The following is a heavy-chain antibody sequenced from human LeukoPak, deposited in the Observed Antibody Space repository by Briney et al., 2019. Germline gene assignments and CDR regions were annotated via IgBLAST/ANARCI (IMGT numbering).Heavy chain of an antibody. V-gene: IGHV3-30-3*01. CDR3: ARDPAVRGVNEEFDY. CDR2: ISYDGSNK. J-gene: IGHJ4*02. D-gene: IGHD3-10*01. Sequence: GGSLRLSCAASGFTFSSYAMHWVRQAPGKGLEWVAVISYDGSNKYYADSVKGRFTISRDNSKNTLYLQMNSLRAEDTAVYYCARDPAVRGVNEEFDYWGQGTLVTVSS. CDR1: GFTFSSYA.